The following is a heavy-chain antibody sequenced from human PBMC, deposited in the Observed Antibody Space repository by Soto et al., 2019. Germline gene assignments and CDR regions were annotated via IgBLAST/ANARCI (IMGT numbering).Heavy chain of an antibody. CDR1: GFSFINHH. CDR2: ISASGSTI. V-gene: IGHV3-64*07. D-gene: IGHD4-17*01. CDR3: ARVRKTYGDYDY. J-gene: IGHJ4*02. Sequence: EVQLVESGGGLVQPGGSLRLSCAGSGFSFINHHMHWVRQAPGKGLEYVSGISASGSTIYYADSVKGRFTISRDNSKNTLLLQIGDLRNEDMAVYYCARVRKTYGDYDYWCQGTLVTVSS.